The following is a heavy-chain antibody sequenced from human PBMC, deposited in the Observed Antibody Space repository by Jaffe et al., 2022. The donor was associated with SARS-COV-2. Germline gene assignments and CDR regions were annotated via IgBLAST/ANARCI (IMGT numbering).Heavy chain of an antibody. CDR3: ARLGDFWSGYTDYYFDY. V-gene: IGHV4-39*01. D-gene: IGHD3-3*01. CDR2: IYYSGST. Sequence: QLQLQESGPGLVKPSETLSLTCTVSGGSISSSSYYWGWIRQPPGKGLEWIGSIYYSGSTYYNPSLKSRVTISVDTSKNQFSLKLSSVTAADTAVYYCARLGDFWSGYTDYYFDYWGQGTLVTVSS. J-gene: IGHJ4*02. CDR1: GGSISSSSYY.